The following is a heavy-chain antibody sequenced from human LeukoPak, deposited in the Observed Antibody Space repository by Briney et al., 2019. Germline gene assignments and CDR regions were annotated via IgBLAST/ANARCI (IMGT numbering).Heavy chain of an antibody. CDR2: INPSGGST. V-gene: IGHV1-46*01. D-gene: IGHD3-16*01. CDR3: AREGAYVWGPSYFDY. CDR1: GYTFTSYY. J-gene: IGHJ4*02. Sequence: ASVKVSCKASGYTFTSYYMHWVRQAPGQGLEWMGIINPSGGSTSYAQKFQGRVTMTRDTSTSTVYMELSSLRSEDTAVYYCAREGAYVWGPSYFDYRGQGTLVTVSS.